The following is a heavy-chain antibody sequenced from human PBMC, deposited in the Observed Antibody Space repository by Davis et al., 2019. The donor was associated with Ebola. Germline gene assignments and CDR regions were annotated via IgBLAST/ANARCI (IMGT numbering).Heavy chain of an antibody. V-gene: IGHV3-30*02. CDR1: GFTFGHYG. CDR3: ANSYYYGMDV. Sequence: GESLKISCAASGFTFGHYGMHWVRQAPGKGLEWAAFIRYDGSDIFYADSVKGRFTISRDNSNNTLYLQMNSLRAEDTAVYYCANSYYYGMDVWGQGTTVTVSS. CDR2: IRYDGSDI. J-gene: IGHJ6*02.